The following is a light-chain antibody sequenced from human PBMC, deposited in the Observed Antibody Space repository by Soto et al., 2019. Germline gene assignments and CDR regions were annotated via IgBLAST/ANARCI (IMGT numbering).Light chain of an antibody. J-gene: IGLJ3*02. CDR3: ATWDDSLSAGL. Sequence: QAVVTQPPSASGTPGQRVTISCSGTRSNIGTNYVYWYQHLPGAAPKLLIFRNSKRPSGVPDRFSGSRSGTSASLAISGLRTEDEGDYYCATWDDSLSAGLFGGGTKVTVL. CDR2: RNS. CDR1: RSNIGTNY. V-gene: IGLV1-47*01.